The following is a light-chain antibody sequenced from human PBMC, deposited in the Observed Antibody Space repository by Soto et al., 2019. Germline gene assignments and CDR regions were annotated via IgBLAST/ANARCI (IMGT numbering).Light chain of an antibody. Sequence: QSALTQPPSASGSPGQSVTISCTGTSSDVGGYDYVSWYQQHPGKAPKLIIYEVIKRPSGVPDRFSGSKSGNTASLTVSGRQTEDEAYYYCSSHGGSKNFLVFGGGTKRTVL. CDR3: SSHGGSKNFLV. J-gene: IGLJ2*01. V-gene: IGLV2-8*01. CDR1: SSDVGGYDY. CDR2: EVI.